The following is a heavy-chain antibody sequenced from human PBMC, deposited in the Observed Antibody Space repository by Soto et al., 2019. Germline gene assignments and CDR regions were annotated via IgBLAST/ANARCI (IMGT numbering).Heavy chain of an antibody. D-gene: IGHD2-15*01. V-gene: IGHV1-18*01. Sequence: QVQLVQSGAEVKKPGASVKVSCKASGYTFTSYGISWVRQAPRQGLEWMGWISAYNGNTNYAQKLQGRVTMTTDTSTSTAYMELRSLRSDDTAVYYCATQSTAVVVVAAPYYFDYWGQGTLVTVSS. J-gene: IGHJ4*02. CDR2: ISAYNGNT. CDR3: ATQSTAVVVVAAPYYFDY. CDR1: GYTFTSYG.